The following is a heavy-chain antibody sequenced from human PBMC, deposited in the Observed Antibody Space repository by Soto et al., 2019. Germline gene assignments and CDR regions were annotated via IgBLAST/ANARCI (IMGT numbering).Heavy chain of an antibody. D-gene: IGHD3-22*01. CDR3: ARDTYDSSGYYFVYYYGMDV. Sequence: QVQLVQSGAEVKKPGASVKVSCKASGYTFTSYGISWVRQAPGQGLEWMGWISAYNGNTNYAQKLQGRVTMTTDTSTSTAYVELRSLRSDDTAVYYCARDTYDSSGYYFVYYYGMDVWGQGTTVTVSS. CDR1: GYTFTSYG. V-gene: IGHV1-18*01. CDR2: ISAYNGNT. J-gene: IGHJ6*02.